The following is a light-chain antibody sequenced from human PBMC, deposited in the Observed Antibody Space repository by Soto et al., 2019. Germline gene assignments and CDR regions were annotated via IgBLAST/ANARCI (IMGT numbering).Light chain of an antibody. CDR3: SSYTTSSNRV. Sequence: QSALTQPASVSGSPGQSITISCTGTSSDVGGYNYVSWYQQHSGKAPKLMIYDVSNRPSGVSYRFSGSKSGNTASLTISGLQAEDEAAYYCSSYTTSSNRVFGGGTKVTVL. CDR1: SSDVGGYNY. J-gene: IGLJ2*01. CDR2: DVS. V-gene: IGLV2-14*01.